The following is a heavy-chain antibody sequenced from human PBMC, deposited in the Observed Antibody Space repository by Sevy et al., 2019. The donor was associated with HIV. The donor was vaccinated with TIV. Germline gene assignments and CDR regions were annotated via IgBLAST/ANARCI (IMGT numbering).Heavy chain of an antibody. D-gene: IGHD3-22*01. Sequence: GESLKISCKGSGYSFTSYWIGWVRQMPGKGLEWMGIIYPGDSDTRYSPAFQVQVTISADKSISTAYLQWSSLKASDTAMYYCARRGYYDSSGYYYKDYYYYGMDVWGQGTTVTVSS. J-gene: IGHJ6*02. CDR1: GYSFTSYW. V-gene: IGHV5-51*01. CDR3: ARRGYYDSSGYYYKDYYYYGMDV. CDR2: IYPGDSDT.